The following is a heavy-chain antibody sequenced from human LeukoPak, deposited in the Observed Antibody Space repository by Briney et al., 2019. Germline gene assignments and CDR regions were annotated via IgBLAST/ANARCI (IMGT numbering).Heavy chain of an antibody. CDR1: GFYFANYA. V-gene: IGHV3-7*01. J-gene: IGHJ6*04. D-gene: IGHD3-10*02. CDR3: AELGITMIGGV. CDR2: IKQDGSEK. Sequence: GGSLRLSCAASGFYFANYAMSWVRQAPGKGLEWVANIKQDGSEKNCVDSVKGRFTISRDNAKNSLYLQMNSLRAEDTAVYYCAELGITMIGGVWGKGTTVTISS.